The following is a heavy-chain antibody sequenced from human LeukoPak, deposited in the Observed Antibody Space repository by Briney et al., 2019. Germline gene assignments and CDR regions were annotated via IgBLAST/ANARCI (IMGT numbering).Heavy chain of an antibody. CDR3: AKDPDY. Sequence: GGSLRLSCAASGFTFSSYSMNWVRQAPGKGLEWVAVISYDGSNKYYADSVKGRFTISRDNSKNTLYLQMNSLRAEDTAVYYCAKDPDYWGQGTLVTVSS. J-gene: IGHJ4*02. CDR1: GFTFSSYS. V-gene: IGHV3-30*18. CDR2: ISYDGSNK.